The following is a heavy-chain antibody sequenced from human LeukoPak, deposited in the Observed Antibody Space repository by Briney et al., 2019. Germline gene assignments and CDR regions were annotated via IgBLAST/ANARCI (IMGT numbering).Heavy chain of an antibody. CDR1: GFTFSNAW. J-gene: IGHJ6*03. V-gene: IGHV3-21*01. CDR2: ISGSGGST. Sequence: GGSLRLSCAASGFTFSNAWMSWARQAPGKGLEWVSAISGSGGSTYYADSVRGRFTISRDNARNSLYLQMNSLRAEDTAVYFCARGRTAGTSRGNYYYYYMDVWGKGTTVTVSS. D-gene: IGHD6-13*01. CDR3: ARGRTAGTSRGNYYYYYMDV.